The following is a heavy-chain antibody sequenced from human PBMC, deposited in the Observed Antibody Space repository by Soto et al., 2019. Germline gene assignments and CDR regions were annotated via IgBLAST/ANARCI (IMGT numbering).Heavy chain of an antibody. CDR1: GFTFSSYG. D-gene: IGHD3-10*01. CDR3: ARDSESDFLWFGDLDY. J-gene: IGHJ4*02. Sequence: PGGSLRLSCAASGFTFSSYGMHWVRQAPGKGLEWVAVIWYDGSNKYYADSVKGRFTISRDNSKNTLYLQMNSLRAEDTAVYYCARDSESDFLWFGDLDYRGQGTLVTVSS. V-gene: IGHV3-33*01. CDR2: IWYDGSNK.